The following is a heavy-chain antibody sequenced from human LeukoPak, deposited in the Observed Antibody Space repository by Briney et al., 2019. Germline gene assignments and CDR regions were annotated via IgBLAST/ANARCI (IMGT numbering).Heavy chain of an antibody. Sequence: PGGSLRLSCAASGFTFSSYGMHWVRQAPGKGLEWVAVIWYDGSNKYYADSVKGRFTISRDNSKNTLYLQMNSLRAEDTAVYYCARPHTVSNYYYYYGMDVWGQGTTVTVSS. J-gene: IGHJ6*02. CDR1: GFTFSSYG. V-gene: IGHV3-33*01. D-gene: IGHD4-11*01. CDR2: IWYDGSNK. CDR3: ARPHTVSNYYYYYGMDV.